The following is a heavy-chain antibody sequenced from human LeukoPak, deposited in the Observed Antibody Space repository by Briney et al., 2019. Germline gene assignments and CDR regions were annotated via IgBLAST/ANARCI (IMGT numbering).Heavy chain of an antibody. CDR1: GFTISNYV. V-gene: IGHV3-23*01. CDR2: ISGSDGRT. Sequence: GGSLRLSCAASGFTISNYVMSWVRQASGKGLKWVSSISGSDGRTDYADSVKGRFTISRDNAKNSLYLQMNSLRAEDTALYYCAKDIEYDVSGFDYWGQGTLVTVSS. D-gene: IGHD5/OR15-5a*01. CDR3: AKDIEYDVSGFDY. J-gene: IGHJ4*02.